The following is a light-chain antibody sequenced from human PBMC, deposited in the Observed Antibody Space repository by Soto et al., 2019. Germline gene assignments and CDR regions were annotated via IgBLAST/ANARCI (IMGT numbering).Light chain of an antibody. Sequence: SVLTQSPGTLSLSPGEGATLSCRTSQSISSPYLAWYHQRPGQAPRLLIYAASSRATGIPDRFSGSGSGTDFTLTISRLEPADFAVYYCQQYFGSLYTFGQGTKLEIK. CDR3: QQYFGSLYT. CDR2: AAS. V-gene: IGKV3-20*01. J-gene: IGKJ2*01. CDR1: QSISSPY.